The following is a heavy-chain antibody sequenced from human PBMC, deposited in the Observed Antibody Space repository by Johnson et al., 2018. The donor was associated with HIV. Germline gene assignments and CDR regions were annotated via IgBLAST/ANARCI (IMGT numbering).Heavy chain of an antibody. D-gene: IGHD6-6*01. V-gene: IGHV3-43D*03. CDR2: ISWDGGST. CDR3: AKAGPREYSSSLDAFDI. J-gene: IGHJ3*02. CDR1: GFTFDDYA. Sequence: VQLVESGGGVVQPGRSLRLSCAASGFTFDDYAMHWVRQAPGKGLEWVSLISWDGGSTYYADSVKGRFTISRDNSKNSLYLHMTRLRAEDTALDYCAKAGPREYSSSLDAFDIWGQGTMVTVSS.